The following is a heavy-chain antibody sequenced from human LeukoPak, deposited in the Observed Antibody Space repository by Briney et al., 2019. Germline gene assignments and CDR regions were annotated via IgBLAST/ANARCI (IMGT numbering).Heavy chain of an antibody. Sequence: GGSLRLSCAASVFTFISYCMHWVRQAPCKGLEWVAVISYDGSNKYYADSVKGRFTISRDNSKNTLYLQMNSLRAEDTAVYYCAKDVARYCSGGSCSLFDYWGQGTLVTVSS. CDR2: ISYDGSNK. J-gene: IGHJ4*02. CDR3: AKDVARYCSGGSCSLFDY. CDR1: VFTFISYC. D-gene: IGHD2-15*01. V-gene: IGHV3-30*18.